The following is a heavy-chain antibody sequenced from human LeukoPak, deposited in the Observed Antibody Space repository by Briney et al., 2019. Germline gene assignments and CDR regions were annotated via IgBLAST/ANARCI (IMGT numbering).Heavy chain of an antibody. Sequence: PETLSLTCTVSGGSISSYCWSWIRQPPGKGLEWIGYIYSSGSTNYNPSLKSRVTISVDTSENQFSLKLSSVTAADTAVYYCARAATMVREYYYYYGMDVWGQGTTVTVSS. D-gene: IGHD3-10*01. V-gene: IGHV4-59*01. CDR3: ARAATMVREYYYYYGMDV. CDR2: IYSSGST. J-gene: IGHJ6*02. CDR1: GGSISSYC.